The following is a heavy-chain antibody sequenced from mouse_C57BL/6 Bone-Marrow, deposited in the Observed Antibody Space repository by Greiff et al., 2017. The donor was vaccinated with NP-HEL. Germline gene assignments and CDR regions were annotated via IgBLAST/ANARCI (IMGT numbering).Heavy chain of an antibody. CDR1: GYTFTSYW. CDR3: ARPDEWFAY. V-gene: IGHV1-50*01. J-gene: IGHJ3*01. CDR2: IDPSDSYT. Sequence: QVQLQQPGAELVKPGASVKLSCKASGYTFTSYWMQWVKQRPGQGLEWIGEIDPSDSYTNYNQKFKGKATLTVDTSSSTAYMQLSSLTSEDSAVYDCARPDEWFAYWGQGTLVTVSA.